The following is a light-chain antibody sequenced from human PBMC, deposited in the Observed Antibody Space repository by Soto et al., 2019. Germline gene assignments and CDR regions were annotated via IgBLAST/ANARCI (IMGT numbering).Light chain of an antibody. V-gene: IGKV3-20*01. CDR1: QSVSSY. CDR3: QQYGSSPLT. J-gene: IGKJ4*01. CDR2: GAS. Sequence: EIVLTQSPATLSLCPGERATLSCGASQSVSSYLAWYQQKPGQAPRLLIYGASSRATGIPDRFSGSGSGTDFTLTISRLEPEDFAVYYCQQYGSSPLTFGGGTKVDI.